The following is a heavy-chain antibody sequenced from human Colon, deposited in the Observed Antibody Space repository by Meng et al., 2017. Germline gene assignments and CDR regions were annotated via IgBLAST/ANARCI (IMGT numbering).Heavy chain of an antibody. Sequence: GGSLRLSCAASGFNVNTYYMDWVRQAPGKGLECVSVIYTSDITYYTDSVKGRFTITRDSSKNTLYLQMNNLRAEDTAVYYCARENMYFGSGQNDAFDIWARGTL. CDR2: IYTSDIT. D-gene: IGHD3-10*01. J-gene: IGHJ3*02. CDR1: GFNVNTYY. CDR3: ARENMYFGSGQNDAFDI. V-gene: IGHV3-53*01.